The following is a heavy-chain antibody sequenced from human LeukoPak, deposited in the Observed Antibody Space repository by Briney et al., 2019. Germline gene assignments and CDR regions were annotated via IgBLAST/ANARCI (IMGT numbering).Heavy chain of an antibody. CDR2: IYYSGSA. V-gene: IGHV4-39*07. Sequence: SETLSLTCTVSGGSITSSYYYWGWIRQPPGKGLEWIGSIYYSGSAYYNPSLKSRVTISVDTSKNQFSLKLSSVTAADTAVYYCARGGKSYDYVWGSYRHKYYFDYWGQGTLVTVSS. J-gene: IGHJ4*02. CDR3: ARGGKSYDYVWGSYRHKYYFDY. CDR1: GGSITSSYYY. D-gene: IGHD3-16*02.